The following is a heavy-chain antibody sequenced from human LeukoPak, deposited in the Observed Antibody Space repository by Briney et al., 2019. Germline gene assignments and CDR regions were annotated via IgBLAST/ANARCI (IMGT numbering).Heavy chain of an antibody. CDR1: GHTFTSYY. V-gene: IGHV1-46*01. J-gene: IGHJ5*02. Sequence: ASVKVSCKASGHTFTSYYMHWVRQAPGQGLEWMGIINPSGGSTSYAQKFQGRVTVTRDTSTSTVYMDLSSLRSEDTAVYYCARAPRDSSTMLDRWGQGTLVTVSS. CDR3: ARAPRDSSTMLDR. D-gene: IGHD6-13*01. CDR2: INPSGGST.